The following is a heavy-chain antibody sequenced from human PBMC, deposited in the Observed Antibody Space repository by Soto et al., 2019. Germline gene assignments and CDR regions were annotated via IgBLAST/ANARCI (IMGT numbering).Heavy chain of an antibody. J-gene: IGHJ3*02. V-gene: IGHV1-8*01. D-gene: IGHD1-7*01. CDR2: MNPNSGNA. CDR3: ARGTELTVAFDI. CDR1: GYTFTSYD. Sequence: ASVKVSCKASGYTFTSYDINWVRQATGQGLEWMGWMNPNSGNAGYAQKFQGRVTMTRNTSISTAYMELSSLRSEDTAVYYCARGTELTVAFDIWGQGTMVTVSS.